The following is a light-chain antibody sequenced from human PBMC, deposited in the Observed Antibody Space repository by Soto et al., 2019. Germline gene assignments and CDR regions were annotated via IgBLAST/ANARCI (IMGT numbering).Light chain of an antibody. CDR2: TAS. V-gene: IGKV1-8*01. CDR1: QGISSH. J-gene: IGKJ4*01. Sequence: AIRMTQSPSSFSASTGDSVTITCRASQGISSHLAWYQVQTGKAPRLLIYTASYLESGVPSRFSGSGAGTDFTLTLSSLQSEDFAVYYCYQSCSYPLTFGGGTKVESK. CDR3: YQSCSYPLT.